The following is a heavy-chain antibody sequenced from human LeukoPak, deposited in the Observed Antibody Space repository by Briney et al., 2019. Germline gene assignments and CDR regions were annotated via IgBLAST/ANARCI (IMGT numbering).Heavy chain of an antibody. J-gene: IGHJ4*02. V-gene: IGHV4-59*01. D-gene: IGHD3-22*01. CDR2: IYYSGST. CDR1: GGSISSYY. CDR3: ASTLYYDSSGYLDP. Sequence: SETLSLTCTVSGGSISSYYWSWIRQPPGKGLEWIGYIYYSGSTNYNPSLKSRVTISVDTSKNQFSLKLSSVTAADTAVYYCASTLYYDSSGYLDPWGQGTLVTVSS.